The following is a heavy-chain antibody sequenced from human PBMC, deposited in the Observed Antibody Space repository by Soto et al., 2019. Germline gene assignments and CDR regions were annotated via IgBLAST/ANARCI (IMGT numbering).Heavy chain of an antibody. CDR1: GGSISSYY. D-gene: IGHD6-13*01. CDR2: IYTSGST. CDR3: ARVGIAAAGTKNYYYYYGMDV. V-gene: IGHV4-4*07. J-gene: IGHJ6*02. Sequence: SETLSLTCTVSGGSISSYYWSWIRQPAGKGLEWIGRIYTSGSTNYNPSLKSRVTMSVDTSKNQFSLKLSSVTAADTAVYYCARVGIAAAGTKNYYYYYGMDVWDQGTTVTVSS.